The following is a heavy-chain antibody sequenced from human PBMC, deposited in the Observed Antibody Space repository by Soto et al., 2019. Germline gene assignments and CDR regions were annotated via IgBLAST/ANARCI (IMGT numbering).Heavy chain of an antibody. CDR3: ARAVVTAKTYKFDY. CDR2: ISAYNGNT. V-gene: IGHV1-18*01. J-gene: IGHJ4*02. D-gene: IGHD2-21*02. CDR1: GYTFTRYG. Sequence: SVKVSCKASGYTFTRYGISLVRQAPGQGLEWMGWISAYNGNTNYAQKLQGRVTMTTDTSTSTAYTELRSLRSDDTAVYYCARAVVTAKTYKFDYWGQGTLVTVSS.